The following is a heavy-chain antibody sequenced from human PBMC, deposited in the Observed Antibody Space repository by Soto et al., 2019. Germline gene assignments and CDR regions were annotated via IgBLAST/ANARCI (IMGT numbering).Heavy chain of an antibody. J-gene: IGHJ3*02. CDR1: GGSISSYY. V-gene: IGHV4-59*01. CDR3: ARDPRLGIDAFDI. D-gene: IGHD3-16*01. CDR2: IYYSGST. Sequence: SETLSLTCTVSGGSISSYYWSWIRQPPGKGLEWIGYIYYSGSTNYNPSLKSRVTISVDTSKNQFSLKLSSVTAADTAVYYCARDPRLGIDAFDIWGQGTMVTVSS.